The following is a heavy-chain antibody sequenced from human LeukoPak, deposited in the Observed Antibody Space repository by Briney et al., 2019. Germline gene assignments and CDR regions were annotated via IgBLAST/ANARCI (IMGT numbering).Heavy chain of an antibody. CDR1: EFSFSSYW. CDR3: ARDPNDYGDYYYYYYMDV. J-gene: IGHJ6*03. D-gene: IGHD4-17*01. Sequence: GGSLRLSCEGSEFSFSSYWMSWVRQAPGKGLEWVAKIKQDGSEKYYVDSVKGRFTISRDNAKNSLYLQMNSLRAEDTAVYYCARDPNDYGDYYYYYYMDVWGKGTTVTISS. V-gene: IGHV3-7*01. CDR2: IKQDGSEK.